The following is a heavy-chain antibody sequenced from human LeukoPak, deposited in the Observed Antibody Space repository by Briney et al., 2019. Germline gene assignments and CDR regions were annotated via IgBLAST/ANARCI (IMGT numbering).Heavy chain of an antibody. D-gene: IGHD6-19*01. CDR2: IYTSGST. J-gene: IGHJ4*02. CDR1: GGSISSYY. CDR3: ARDLISDGYSSGWYAFDY. V-gene: IGHV4-4*07. Sequence: SETLSLTCTVSGGSISSYYWSWIRQPAGKGLEWIGRIYTSGSTNYNPSLKSRVTISVDTSKNQFSLKLSSVTAADMAVYYCARDLISDGYSSGWYAFDYWGQGTLVTVSS.